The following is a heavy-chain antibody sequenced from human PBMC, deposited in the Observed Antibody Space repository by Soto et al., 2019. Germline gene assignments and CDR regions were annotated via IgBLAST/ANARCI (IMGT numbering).Heavy chain of an antibody. CDR1: GFTFSSYS. V-gene: IGHV3-21*01. Sequence: GGSLRLSCAVSGFTFSSYSMNWVRQAPGKGLEWVSSISSSSSYIYYADSVKGRFTISRDNAKNSLYLEMNSVSAEDTAVYYCARSFGIAAAGVVYWGQGTLVTVSS. CDR2: ISSSSSYI. CDR3: ARSFGIAAAGVVY. J-gene: IGHJ4*02. D-gene: IGHD6-13*01.